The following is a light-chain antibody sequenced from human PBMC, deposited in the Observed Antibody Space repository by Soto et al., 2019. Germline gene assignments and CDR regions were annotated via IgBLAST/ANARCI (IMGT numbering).Light chain of an antibody. CDR1: SSDVGTYNH. CDR3: CSYAGSRMWV. Sequence: QSVLTQPASVSGSPGQSITISCTGTSSDVGTYNHVSWYQQHPGKVPKLVIYDAAQRPSGVSNRFSGSKSGNTASLTISGLQAEDEADYYCCSYAGSRMWVLGGGTKLTVL. V-gene: IGLV2-23*01. J-gene: IGLJ3*02. CDR2: DAA.